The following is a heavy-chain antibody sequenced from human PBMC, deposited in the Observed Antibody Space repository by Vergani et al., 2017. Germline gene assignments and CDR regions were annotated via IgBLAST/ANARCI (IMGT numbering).Heavy chain of an antibody. J-gene: IGHJ1*01. CDR3: ARGQSGSYYRYFEH. D-gene: IGHD3-10*01. CDR2: ISAYNGNT. CDR1: GYDFTNYG. Sequence: QVQLVQSGPEVKKPGASVKVSCKASGYDFTNYGLGWVRQAPGQGREWMGWISAYNGNTKYAQKFQGRVSVTTDTSTTTVYMELRRLTSDDTAVYYCARGQSGSYYRYFEHWGQGTLVIVSS. V-gene: IGHV1-18*01.